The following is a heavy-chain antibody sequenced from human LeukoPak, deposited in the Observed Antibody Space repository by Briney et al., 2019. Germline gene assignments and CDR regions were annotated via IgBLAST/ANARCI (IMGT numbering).Heavy chain of an antibody. CDR1: GYTFSDYY. V-gene: IGHV1-2*02. CDR3: AKSQYSFGSGSTRPLFDH. J-gene: IGHJ4*02. CDR2: IAPNSGST. Sequence: ASVKVSCKASGYTFSDYYIHWVRQAPGQGLEWMGWIAPNSGSTNYAQKFLGRVTLTRDTSISTASLELSSLRSDDTAVYYCAKSQYSFGSGSTRPLFDHWGQGTLVTVSS. D-gene: IGHD3-10*01.